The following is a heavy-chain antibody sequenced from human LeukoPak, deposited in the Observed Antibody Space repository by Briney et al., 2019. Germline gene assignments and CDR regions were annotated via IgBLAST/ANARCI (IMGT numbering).Heavy chain of an antibody. CDR2: INPSGGST. V-gene: IGHV1-46*01. J-gene: IGHJ4*02. D-gene: IGHD1-1*01. CDR1: GYTFTSYY. Sequence: GASVKVSCKASGYTFTSYYMHWVRQAPGQGLEWMGIINPSGGSTSYAQKFQGRVTMTRDTSTSTVYMELSSLRSEDTAVYYCARGRSNWNDGGYFDYWGQGTLVTVSS. CDR3: ARGRSNWNDGGYFDY.